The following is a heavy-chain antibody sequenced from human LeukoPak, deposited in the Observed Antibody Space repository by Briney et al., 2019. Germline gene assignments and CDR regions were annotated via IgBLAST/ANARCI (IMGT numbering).Heavy chain of an antibody. V-gene: IGHV3-21*01. CDR1: GFTFSSYS. Sequence: GGSLRLSCAASGFTFSSYSMNWVRQAPGKGLEWVSSISSSSSYIYYADSVKGRFTISRDNAKNSLYLQTNSLRAEDTAVYYCAREPPPIAAAGKGDYWGQGTLVTVSS. J-gene: IGHJ4*02. D-gene: IGHD6-13*01. CDR3: AREPPPIAAAGKGDY. CDR2: ISSSSSYI.